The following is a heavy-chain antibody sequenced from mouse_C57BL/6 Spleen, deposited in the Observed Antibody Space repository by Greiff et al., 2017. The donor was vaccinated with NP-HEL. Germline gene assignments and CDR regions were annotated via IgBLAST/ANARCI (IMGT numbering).Heavy chain of an antibody. CDR3: ARDRGTVDYFDY. Sequence: EVQLMESGGGLVKPGGSLKLSCAASGFTFSSYAMSWVRQTPEKRLEWVATISDGGSYTYYPDNVKGRFTISRDNAKNNLYLQMSHLKSEDTAMYYCARDRGTVDYFDYWGQGTTLTVSS. D-gene: IGHD1-1*01. CDR2: ISDGGSYT. CDR1: GFTFSSYA. V-gene: IGHV5-4*01. J-gene: IGHJ2*01.